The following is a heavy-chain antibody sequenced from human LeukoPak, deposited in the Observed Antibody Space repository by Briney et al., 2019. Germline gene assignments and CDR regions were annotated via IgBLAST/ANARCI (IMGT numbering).Heavy chain of an antibody. V-gene: IGHV3-49*04. CDR2: IRRRAYGGAA. CDR3: SRNGLVDFDY. CDR1: GFAFDDFA. Sequence: QSGGSLRPSCTTSGFAFDDFAMSWVRQPAGKGLEWVGFIRRRAYGGAAEYAASVKGRFIISRDDSKGIAYLQMNSLETEDTAVYYCSRNGLVDFDYWGQGSRVIVSP. J-gene: IGHJ4*02.